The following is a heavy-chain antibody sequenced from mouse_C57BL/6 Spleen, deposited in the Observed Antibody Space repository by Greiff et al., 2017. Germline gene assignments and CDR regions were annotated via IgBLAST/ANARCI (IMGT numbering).Heavy chain of an antibody. J-gene: IGHJ4*01. CDR3: AREGSSPYYAMDY. V-gene: IGHV1-80*01. CDR1: GYAFSSYW. Sequence: VQLQASGAELVKPGASVKISCKASGYAFSSYWMNWVKQRPGKGLEWIGQIYPGDGDTNYNGKFKGKATLTADQSSSTAYMQLSSLTSEDSAVYFCAREGSSPYYAMDYWGQGTSVTVSS. CDR2: IYPGDGDT. D-gene: IGHD1-1*01.